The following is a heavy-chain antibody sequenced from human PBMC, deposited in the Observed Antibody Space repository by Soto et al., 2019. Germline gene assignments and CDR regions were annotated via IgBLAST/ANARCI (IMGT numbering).Heavy chain of an antibody. CDR2: ISGSGGGT. D-gene: IGHD1-26*01. CDR3: ARRGSGSYYDY. Sequence: EVQLLESGGGLVQPGGSLRLSCAASGFTFSSYAMRWVRQAPGKGLEWVSAISGSGGGTYYADSVKGRFTISRDNSKNTLYLQMNSLRAEDTAVYYCARRGSGSYYDYWGQGTLVTVSS. CDR1: GFTFSSYA. V-gene: IGHV3-23*01. J-gene: IGHJ4*02.